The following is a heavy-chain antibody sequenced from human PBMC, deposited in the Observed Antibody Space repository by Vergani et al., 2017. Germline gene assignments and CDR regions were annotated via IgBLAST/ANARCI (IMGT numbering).Heavy chain of an antibody. J-gene: IGHJ5*02. Sequence: QVQLQQWGAGLLKPSETLSLTCAVYGGSFNSYYWNWIRPPPGKGLEWIGEINHSGCTNYNPSLKSRVTISVDTSKNQFSLKLSSVTAADTAVYYCARGVYCSSTSCYLTTGSRWFDPWGQGTLVTVSS. CDR3: ARGVYCSSTSCYLTTGSRWFDP. D-gene: IGHD2-2*01. CDR1: GGSFNSYY. CDR2: INHSGCT. V-gene: IGHV4-34*01.